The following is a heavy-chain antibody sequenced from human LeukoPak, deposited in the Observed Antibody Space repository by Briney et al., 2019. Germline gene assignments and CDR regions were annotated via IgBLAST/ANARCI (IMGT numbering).Heavy chain of an antibody. CDR1: GYSISSGYY. V-gene: IGHV4-38-2*01. CDR2: IYHSGST. J-gene: IGHJ4*02. Sequence: ETLSLTCAVSGYSISSGYYWGWIRQPPGKGLEWIGSIYHSGSTYYNPSLKSRVTISVDTSKNQFSLKLSSATAADTAVYYCASPVVAGYCSGGSCYGDYWGQGTLVTVSS. CDR3: ASPVVAGYCSGGSCYGDY. D-gene: IGHD2-15*01.